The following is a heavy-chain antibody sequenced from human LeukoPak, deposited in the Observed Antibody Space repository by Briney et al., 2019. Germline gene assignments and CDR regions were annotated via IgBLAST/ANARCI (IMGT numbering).Heavy chain of an antibody. D-gene: IGHD4-17*01. CDR2: IYPGDSDT. Sequence: GASLQISCKGSGSIFTSYWIGWVRQLPGKGLEWMGIIYPGDSDTRYSPSFQGQVTISADKSISTAYLQWSSLKASDTAMYYCASRIGDYWYYWGQGTLVTVSS. CDR1: GSIFTSYW. J-gene: IGHJ4*02. V-gene: IGHV5-51*01. CDR3: ASRIGDYWYY.